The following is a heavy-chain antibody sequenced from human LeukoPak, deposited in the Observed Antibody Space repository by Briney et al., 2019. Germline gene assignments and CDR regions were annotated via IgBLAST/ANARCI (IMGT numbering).Heavy chain of an antibody. V-gene: IGHV1-2*02. D-gene: IGHD3-3*01. J-gene: IGHJ4*02. CDR2: INPNSGGT. CDR3: ARGRGLYDLADY. CDR1: GYTFTGYY. Sequence: ASVKVSCTASGYTFTGYYMHWVRQAPGQGLEWMGWINPNSGGTNYAQKFQGRVTMTRDTSISTAYMELSRLRSDDTAVYYCARGRGLYDLADYWGQGTLVTVSS.